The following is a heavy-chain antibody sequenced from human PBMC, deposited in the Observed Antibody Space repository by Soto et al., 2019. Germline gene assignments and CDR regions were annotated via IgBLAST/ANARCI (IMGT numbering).Heavy chain of an antibody. J-gene: IGHJ4*02. CDR2: IYYDGSNE. Sequence: QVQLVESGGGVVQPGRSLRLSCAASGFTFSNHGMHWVRQAPGKGLEGVARIYYDGSNEYYADSVKGRFTIARDSSKNTLYLQMNSLRAEDTAVYYCARGRGSGSFYQLDYWGQGTLVTVSS. V-gene: IGHV3-33*01. CDR3: ARGRGSGSFYQLDY. CDR1: GFTFSNHG. D-gene: IGHD1-26*01.